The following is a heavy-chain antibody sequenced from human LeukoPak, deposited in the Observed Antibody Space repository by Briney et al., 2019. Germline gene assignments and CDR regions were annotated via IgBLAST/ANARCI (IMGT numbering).Heavy chain of an antibody. J-gene: IGHJ5*02. CDR1: GGSFSGYY. D-gene: IGHD1-1*01. Sequence: SETLSLTCAVYGGSFSGYYWSWIRQPPGKGLEWIGYIYYSGSPNYNPSLKSRVTISLDTSKNQFSLKLTSVTAADTALYYCATRNARRAPNWFDPWGQGTLVTVSS. V-gene: IGHV4-59*12. CDR2: IYYSGSP. CDR3: ATRNARRAPNWFDP.